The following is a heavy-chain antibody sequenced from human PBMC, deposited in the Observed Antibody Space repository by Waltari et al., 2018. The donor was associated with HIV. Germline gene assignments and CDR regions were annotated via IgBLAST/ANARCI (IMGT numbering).Heavy chain of an antibody. Sequence: QVQLQESGPGRVKPSQTLSLTCTVSGGSISCGGYYWSWVRQPAGKGLEWIGRSHASGRTNYNPSLRSRVTISVDASKNQFSLKLTSVTAADTAVYFCARGPTAMVTFDSWGQGTLVTVSS. V-gene: IGHV4-61*02. CDR2: SHASGRT. J-gene: IGHJ4*02. CDR1: GGSISCGGYY. CDR3: ARGPTAMVTFDS. D-gene: IGHD5-18*01.